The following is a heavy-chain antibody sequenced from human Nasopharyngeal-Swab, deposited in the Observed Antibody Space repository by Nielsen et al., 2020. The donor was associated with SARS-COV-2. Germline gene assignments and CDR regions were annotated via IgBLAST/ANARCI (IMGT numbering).Heavy chain of an antibody. CDR3: AKDGDYGDYVPKFDY. CDR1: GFTFSSYG. CDR2: ISGSGGST. Sequence: GALRLSCAASGFTFSSYGMSWVRQAPGKGLEWVSAISGSGGSTYYADSVKGRFTISRDNSKNTLYLQMNSLRAEDTAVYYCAKDGDYGDYVPKFDYWGQGTLVTVSS. V-gene: IGHV3-23*01. J-gene: IGHJ4*02. D-gene: IGHD4-17*01.